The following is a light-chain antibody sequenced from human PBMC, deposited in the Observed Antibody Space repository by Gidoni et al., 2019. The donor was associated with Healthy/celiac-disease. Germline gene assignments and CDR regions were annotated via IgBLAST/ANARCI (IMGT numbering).Light chain of an antibody. CDR3: QQYYSTPPT. V-gene: IGKV4-1*01. Sequence: DIVMTQSPASLSVSLGERATINCKSSQSVLYSPNNKNYLAWYQQKPGQPPKLLIYWASTRESGVPDRFSGSGSGTDFTLTISSLQAEDVAVYYCQQYYSTPPTFGQGTRLEIK. CDR1: QSVLYSPNNKNY. J-gene: IGKJ5*01. CDR2: WAS.